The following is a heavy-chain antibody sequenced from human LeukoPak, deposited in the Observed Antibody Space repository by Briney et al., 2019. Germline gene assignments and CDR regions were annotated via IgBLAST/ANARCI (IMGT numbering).Heavy chain of an antibody. D-gene: IGHD3-3*01. V-gene: IGHV4-4*09. Sequence: ETLSLTCTVSGGSIRSYYWSWIRQPPGKGLEWIGYIYTSGSTNYNPSLKSRVTISVDTSKNQFSLKLSSVTAADTAVYYCARQRESDYDIWSGLWEPPGAFDIWGQGTMGTVSS. CDR2: IYTSGST. CDR3: ARQRESDYDIWSGLWEPPGAFDI. J-gene: IGHJ3*02. CDR1: GGSIRSYY.